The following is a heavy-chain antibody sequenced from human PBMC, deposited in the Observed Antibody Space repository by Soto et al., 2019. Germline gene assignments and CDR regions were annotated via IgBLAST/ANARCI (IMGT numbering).Heavy chain of an antibody. D-gene: IGHD1-7*01. CDR3: ARSRTGTTYGGMDV. CDR2: IHSGGDT. CDR1: GFAVSSNY. Sequence: PGVSLRLSCAASGFAVSSNYMTWVRQAPGKGLEWVSVIHSGGDTHYADSVRGRFTISRDNSKNTLYLQMNSLRAEDTAVYYCARSRTGTTYGGMDVWGQGTTVTVSS. V-gene: IGHV3-66*01. J-gene: IGHJ6*02.